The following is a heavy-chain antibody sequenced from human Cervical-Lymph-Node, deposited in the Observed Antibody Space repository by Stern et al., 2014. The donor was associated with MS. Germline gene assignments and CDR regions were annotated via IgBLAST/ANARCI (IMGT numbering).Heavy chain of an antibody. CDR2: ISWNSGSI. D-gene: IGHD5-12*01. V-gene: IGHV3-9*01. CDR3: AKDRLRGGAFDI. J-gene: IGHJ3*02. CDR1: GFTFDDYG. Sequence: EVQLVESGGGLVQPGRSLRLSCAASGFTFDDYGMHWVRQAPGKGLEWVSGISWNSGSIGYADSVKGRFAISRDNAKNSLYMQMNSLRAEDTALYYCAKDRLRGGAFDIWGQGTMVTVSS.